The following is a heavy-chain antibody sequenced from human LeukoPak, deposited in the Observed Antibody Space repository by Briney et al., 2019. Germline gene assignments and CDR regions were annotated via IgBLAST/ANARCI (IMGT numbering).Heavy chain of an antibody. J-gene: IGHJ4*02. V-gene: IGHV3-23*01. Sequence: GGSLRLSCAASGFTFSSNAMCWGRQAPGKGLEWVSSIDISGGSTYYADSVQGRFTISRDNSKNTLYLEMNSLRAEDTALYYCANEVRPNDYWGQGTLVTVSS. CDR2: IDISGGST. D-gene: IGHD1-1*01. CDR3: ANEVRPNDY. CDR1: GFTFSSNA.